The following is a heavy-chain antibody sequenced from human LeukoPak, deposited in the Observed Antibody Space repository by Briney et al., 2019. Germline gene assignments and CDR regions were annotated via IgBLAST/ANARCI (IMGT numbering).Heavy chain of an antibody. D-gene: IGHD3-16*01. CDR3: AREHWAAPDH. CDR2: ISPSGDII. Sequence: GGSLRLSCAASGFTFCVYYMTWMRQAPGRGLEPLSFISPSGDIIKYVDSVKGRFTISRDNAKSSMYLEMNSLRAEDTAVYYCAREHWAAPDHWGQGTLVTVSP. V-gene: IGHV3-11*01. CDR1: GFTFCVYY. J-gene: IGHJ4*02.